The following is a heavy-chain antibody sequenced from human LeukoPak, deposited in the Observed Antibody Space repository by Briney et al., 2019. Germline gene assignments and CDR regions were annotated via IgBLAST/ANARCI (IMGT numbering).Heavy chain of an antibody. CDR1: GFTFSSYW. CDR3: ARLGSGWADAFDI. J-gene: IGHJ3*02. Sequence: GGSLRLSCAASGFTFSSYWMSWVRQAPGEGMEWVANIKQDGSEKYYVDSVKGRFTTSRDNAKNSLYLQMNSLRAEDTAVYYCARLGSGWADAFDIWGQGTMVTVSS. V-gene: IGHV3-7*01. D-gene: IGHD6-19*01. CDR2: IKQDGSEK.